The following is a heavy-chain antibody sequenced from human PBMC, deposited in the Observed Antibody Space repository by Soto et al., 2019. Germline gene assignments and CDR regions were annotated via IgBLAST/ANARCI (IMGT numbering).Heavy chain of an antibody. CDR2: INPSGGST. D-gene: IGHD2-2*01. V-gene: IGHV1-46*01. CDR3: ARDDTYCISSSCSIYYYYGMDV. Sequence: ASVKVSCKASGYTFTSYYMHWVRQAPGQGLEWMGIINPSGGSTSYAQKFQGRVTMTRDTSTSTVYMELSSLRSEDTAVYYCARDDTYCISSSCSIYYYYGMDVWGQGTTVTVSS. CDR1: GYTFTSYY. J-gene: IGHJ6*02.